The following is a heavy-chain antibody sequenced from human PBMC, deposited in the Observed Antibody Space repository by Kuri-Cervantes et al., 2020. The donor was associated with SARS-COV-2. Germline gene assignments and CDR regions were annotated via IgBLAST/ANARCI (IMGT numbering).Heavy chain of an antibody. CDR3: ARGHRDPYCTNGVCLFDY. J-gene: IGHJ4*02. D-gene: IGHD2-8*01. CDR1: GFTFSGHW. Sequence: GESLKISCAASGFTFSGHWIHWVRQAPGKGLVWVSRINPDGSYTNNADSVKGRFTLSRDNAKNSLYLQMNSLRAEDTAVYYCARGHRDPYCTNGVCLFDYWGQGTLVTVSS. V-gene: IGHV3-74*01. CDR2: INPDGSYT.